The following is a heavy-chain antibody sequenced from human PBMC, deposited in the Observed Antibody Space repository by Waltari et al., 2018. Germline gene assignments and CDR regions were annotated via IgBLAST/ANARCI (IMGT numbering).Heavy chain of an antibody. Sequence: QVQLVQSGAEVKKPGSSVKVSCKASGGTFSSYAISWARQAPVQGLEWRGGIIPIVGTANYAQKFQGRVTITADESTSTAYMELSSLRSEDTAVYYCARDRGYCSSTSCYKLDYWGQGTLVTVSS. V-gene: IGHV1-69*01. CDR2: IIPIVGTA. CDR3: ARDRGYCSSTSCYKLDY. J-gene: IGHJ4*02. CDR1: GGTFSSYA. D-gene: IGHD2-2*02.